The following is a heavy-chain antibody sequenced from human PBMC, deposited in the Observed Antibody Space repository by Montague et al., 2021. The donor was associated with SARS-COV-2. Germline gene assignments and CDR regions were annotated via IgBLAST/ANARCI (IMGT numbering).Heavy chain of an antibody. J-gene: IGHJ2*01. Sequence: SETLSLTCTVSSAPISNDIYYWGWIRQPPGKGPEWIGGSRYGGTSYYNPSLKSRVTISIDTSKNQCSLTMTAVTAADTAVYFCARQDIQLRFDLWGRGTLVTVSS. CDR2: SRYGGTS. V-gene: IGHV4-39*01. CDR3: ARQDIQLRFDL. D-gene: IGHD1-1*01. CDR1: SAPISNDIYY.